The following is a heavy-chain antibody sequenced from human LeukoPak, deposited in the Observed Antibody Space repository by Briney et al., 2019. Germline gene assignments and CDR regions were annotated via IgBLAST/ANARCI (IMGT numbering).Heavy chain of an antibody. J-gene: IGHJ4*02. Sequence: SETLSLTCTVSGGSISSYHWNWIRQSPGKGLEWIGYIYDIGSTTYNPSLKSRVIGSTTYNPSLKSRVTISIDPSKNQFSLKLSSVTAADTAVYYCARGPMGGYSYGYVWAWRGDFDYWGQGTLVTVSS. CDR2: IYDIGST. CDR1: GGSISSYH. V-gene: IGHV4-59*01. CDR3: ARGPMGGYSYGYVWAWRGDFDY. D-gene: IGHD5-18*01.